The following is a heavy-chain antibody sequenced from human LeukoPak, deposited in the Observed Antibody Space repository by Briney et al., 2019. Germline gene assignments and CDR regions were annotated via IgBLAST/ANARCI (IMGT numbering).Heavy chain of an antibody. D-gene: IGHD3-10*02. J-gene: IGHJ4*02. V-gene: IGHV3-74*01. Sequence: PGGSLRLSCAASGFTFSCYWMHWVRQAPGKGLVWVSRINSDGSSTSYADSVKGRFAISRDNAKNTLYLQMNSLRAEDTAVYYCAREPAVHDYFDYWGQGTLVTVSS. CDR2: INSDGSST. CDR1: GFTFSCYW. CDR3: AREPAVHDYFDY.